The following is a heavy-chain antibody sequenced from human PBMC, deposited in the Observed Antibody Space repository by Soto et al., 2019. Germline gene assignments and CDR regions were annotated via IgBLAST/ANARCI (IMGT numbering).Heavy chain of an antibody. CDR3: AKAILLWFGESPFDY. V-gene: IGHV3-30*18. Sequence: HPGGSLRLSCAASGFTFSSYGMHWVRQAPGKGLEWVAVISYDGSNKYYADSVKGRFTISRDNSKNTLYLQMNSLRAEDTAVYYCAKAILLWFGESPFDYWGQGTLVTV. CDR2: ISYDGSNK. CDR1: GFTFSSYG. J-gene: IGHJ4*02. D-gene: IGHD3-10*01.